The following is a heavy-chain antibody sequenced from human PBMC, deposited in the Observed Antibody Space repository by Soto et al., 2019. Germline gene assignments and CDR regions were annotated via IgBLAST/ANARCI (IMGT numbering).Heavy chain of an antibody. CDR2: ISAYNGNT. CDR1: AYSFTSYG. D-gene: IGHD6-19*01. J-gene: IGHJ6*02. Sequence: ASVKVSCKASAYSFTSYGISWVRQAPGQGLEWMGWISAYNGNTNYAQKIQGRVTMTTDTSTSTAYMELRSLRSDDTAVYYCACDGQWLVGRYYYGLDVWGQGTTVTVSS. V-gene: IGHV1-18*01. CDR3: ACDGQWLVGRYYYGLDV.